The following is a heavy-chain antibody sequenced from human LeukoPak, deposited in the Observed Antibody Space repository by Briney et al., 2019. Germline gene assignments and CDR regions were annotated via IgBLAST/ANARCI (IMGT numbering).Heavy chain of an antibody. Sequence: GGSLRLSCAASGFTFSSYGMHWVRQAPGKGLEWVAFIRYDGSNKYYADSVKGRFTISRDNSKNTLYLQMNSLRAEDTAVYYCAKDRACCSSTSCYTTYYYYYYMDVWGKGTTVTVSS. V-gene: IGHV3-30*02. CDR2: IRYDGSNK. D-gene: IGHD2-2*02. CDR1: GFTFSSYG. J-gene: IGHJ6*03. CDR3: AKDRACCSSTSCYTTYYYYYYMDV.